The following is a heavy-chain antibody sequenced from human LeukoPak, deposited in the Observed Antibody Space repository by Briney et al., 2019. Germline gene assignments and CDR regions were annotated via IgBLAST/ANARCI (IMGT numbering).Heavy chain of an antibody. D-gene: IGHD4-11*01. J-gene: IGHJ4*02. CDR2: ISGSGGST. V-gene: IGHV3-23*01. CDR1: GFTFSSYA. Sequence: PGGSLRLSCAASGFTFSSYAMSWVRQAPGKGLEWVSAISGSGGSTYYADSVKGRFTISRDNSKNTLYLQMNSLRAEDTAIYYCAKDRSNALYYFDYWGQGTLVTVSS. CDR3: AKDRSNALYYFDY.